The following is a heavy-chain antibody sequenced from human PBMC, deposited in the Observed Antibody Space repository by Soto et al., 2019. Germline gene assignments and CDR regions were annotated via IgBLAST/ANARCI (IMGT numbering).Heavy chain of an antibody. CDR3: SRVGEYADSPYYNYAMDV. J-gene: IGHJ6*02. Sequence: PVGSLRLSCAASGFKFMNYVFHWVRQAPGKGLEWVAVISYGGSDEHYTDSVKGRFTISRDNSRDTVYPQMSGLRSEDTAVYYCSRVGEYADSPYYNYAMDVWGQGTTVTVSS. V-gene: IGHV3-30*04. CDR2: ISYGGSDE. D-gene: IGHD2-15*01. CDR1: GFKFMNYV.